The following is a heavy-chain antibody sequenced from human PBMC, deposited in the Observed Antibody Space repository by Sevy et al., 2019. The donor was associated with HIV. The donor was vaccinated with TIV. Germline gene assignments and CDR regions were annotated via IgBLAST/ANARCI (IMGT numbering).Heavy chain of an antibody. CDR1: GGSISPGSYY. V-gene: IGHV4-61*02. D-gene: IGHD1-1*01. J-gene: IGHJ3*02. Sequence: SETLSITCSVSGGSISPGSYYWNWIRQPAGKTLEWLGRIYTTGSTTYNPSLRSRLTMSVDTSSNQFSLKLASVTATDTAVYFCARVLPNDDASDIWGQGTMVTVSS. CDR2: IYTTGST. CDR3: ARVLPNDDASDI.